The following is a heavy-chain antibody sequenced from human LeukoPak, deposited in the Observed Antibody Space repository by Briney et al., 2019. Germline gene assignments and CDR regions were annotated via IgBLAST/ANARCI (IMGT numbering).Heavy chain of an antibody. V-gene: IGHV3-48*04. CDR2: ISSSGSTI. J-gene: IGHJ3*02. Sequence: QPGGSLRLSCAASGFTFSSYAMSWVRQAPGKGLEWVSYISSSGSTIYYADSVKGRFTISRDNAKNSLYLQMNSLRAEDTAVYYCAREVRSLAFDIWGQGTMVTVSS. CDR1: GFTFSSYA. CDR3: AREVRSLAFDI.